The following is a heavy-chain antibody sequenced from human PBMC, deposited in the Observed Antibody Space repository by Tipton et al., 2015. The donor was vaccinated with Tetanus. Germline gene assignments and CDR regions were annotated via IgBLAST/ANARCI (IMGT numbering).Heavy chain of an antibody. CDR2: ITDTGRT. D-gene: IGHD3-10*01. CDR1: GGSFSGFY. V-gene: IGHV4-59*01. Sequence: TLSLTCGVSGGSFSGFYWSWIRQPPGKGLEWIGYITDTGRTNYSPSLRNRLTISIDTSKTHFSLRLDSVTAADTAVYYCATDRRGPGEVRGLDNWGQGTLVTVSS. J-gene: IGHJ4*02. CDR3: ATDRRGPGEVRGLDN.